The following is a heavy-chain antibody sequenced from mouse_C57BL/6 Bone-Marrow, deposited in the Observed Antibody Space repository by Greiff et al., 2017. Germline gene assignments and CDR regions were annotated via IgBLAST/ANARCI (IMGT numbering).Heavy chain of an antibody. CDR3: TRDGWVCFDY. V-gene: IGHV14-4*01. CDR1: GFNIKDDY. CDR2: IDPENGDT. J-gene: IGHJ2*01. Sequence: VQLQQSGAELVRPGASVKLSCTASGFNIKDDYMHWVKQRPEQGLEWIGWIDPENGDTEYASKFQGKATITADTSSNTACLQLSSLTSEDTADYYCTRDGWVCFDYGGQGTTLTVSS. D-gene: IGHD1-2*01.